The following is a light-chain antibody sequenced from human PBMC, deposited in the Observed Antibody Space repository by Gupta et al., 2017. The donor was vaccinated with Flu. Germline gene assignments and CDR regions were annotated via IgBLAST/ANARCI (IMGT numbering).Light chain of an antibody. V-gene: IGKV4-1*01. CDR3: QQYITTPIT. J-gene: IGKJ4*01. Sequence: EIVMTQSPDSLAVALGERPTINCKSSQSLLYTSNNKHYLAWYQQKPGQPPKLLIYCASTRDSGVPDRFSGSESGTDFTLTISSLQAEDVAVYYCQQYITTPITFGGGTKVEIK. CDR2: CAS. CDR1: QSLLYTSNNKHY.